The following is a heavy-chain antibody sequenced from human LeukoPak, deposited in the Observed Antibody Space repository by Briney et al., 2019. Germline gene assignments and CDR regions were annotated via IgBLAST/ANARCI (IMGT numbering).Heavy chain of an antibody. CDR3: ARRAIYYRDWFAP. CDR1: GFVFSNSW. V-gene: IGHV3-74*01. Sequence: GGSLTLSCAASGFVFSNSWMYWVRQTPGKGLVRVSRINIDGSMVDYADSVKGRFTISRDNAKDTLFLQMNSLRVDDTAVYHCARRAIYYRDWFAPWGQGVPFIASS. CDR2: INIDGSMV. D-gene: IGHD1-26*01. J-gene: IGHJ5*01.